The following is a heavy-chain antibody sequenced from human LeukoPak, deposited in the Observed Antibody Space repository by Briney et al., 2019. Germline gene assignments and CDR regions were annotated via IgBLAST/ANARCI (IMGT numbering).Heavy chain of an antibody. CDR3: ARGVIATRDAFDI. Sequence: ETLSLTCAVSGFSLSSGYFWGWIRQPPGKGLECVSGINWNGGSTGYADSVKGRFTISRDNAKNSLYLQMNSLRAEDTALYYCARGVIATRDAFDIWGQGTMVTVSS. CDR2: INWNGGST. D-gene: IGHD2-21*01. CDR1: GFSLSSGYF. J-gene: IGHJ3*02. V-gene: IGHV3-20*04.